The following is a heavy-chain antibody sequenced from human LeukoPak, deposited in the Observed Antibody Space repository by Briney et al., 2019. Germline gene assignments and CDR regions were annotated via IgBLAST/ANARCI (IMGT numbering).Heavy chain of an antibody. Sequence: SETLSLTCAVYGGSFSGYYWSWIRQPPGKGLEWIGEINHSGSTNYNPSLKSRVTISVDTSKNQFSLKLSSVTAADTAVYYCARGPTPIFGVAAPQRYFDLWGRGTLVTVSS. D-gene: IGHD3-3*01. V-gene: IGHV4-34*01. CDR1: GGSFSGYY. CDR3: ARGPTPIFGVAAPQRYFDL. J-gene: IGHJ2*01. CDR2: INHSGST.